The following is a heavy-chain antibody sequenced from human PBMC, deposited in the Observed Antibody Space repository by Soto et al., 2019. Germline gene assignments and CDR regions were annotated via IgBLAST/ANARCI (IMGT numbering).Heavy chain of an antibody. V-gene: IGHV3-21*01. Sequence: EVQLVESGGGLVKPGGSLRLSCAASGFTFSSYSMNWVRQAPGKGLEWVSSISSSSSYIYYADSVKGRFTISRDNAKNSLYLQMNSLRAEDTAVYCCARDSSSSWYDYYYYYMDVWGKGTTVTVSS. J-gene: IGHJ6*03. D-gene: IGHD6-13*01. CDR1: GFTFSSYS. CDR2: ISSSSSYI. CDR3: ARDSSSSWYDYYYYYMDV.